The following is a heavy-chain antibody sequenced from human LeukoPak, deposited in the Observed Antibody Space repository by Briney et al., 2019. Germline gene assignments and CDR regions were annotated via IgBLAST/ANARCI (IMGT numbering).Heavy chain of an antibody. Sequence: TSETLSLTCTVSGGSISSYYWSWIRQPPGKGLEWIGYIYDSGSTNYNPSLKSRVTISVDTSKNQFSLKVSSVTAADTAVYYCASLTTADAFDIWGQGTMVTVSS. CDR3: ASLTTADAFDI. CDR1: GGSISSYY. J-gene: IGHJ3*02. V-gene: IGHV4-59*01. CDR2: IYDSGST. D-gene: IGHD3-22*01.